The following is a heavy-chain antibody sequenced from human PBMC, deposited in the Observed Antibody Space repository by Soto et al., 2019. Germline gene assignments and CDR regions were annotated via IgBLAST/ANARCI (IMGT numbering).Heavy chain of an antibody. CDR3: AKDYVLDYYGSGSPFDY. J-gene: IGHJ4*02. Sequence: GGSLRLSCAASGFTFSSYAMSWVRQAPGKGLEWVSGISGGGGSTNYADSVKGRFTISRDNSKNTLYLQMNSLRAEDTAVYYCAKDYVLDYYGSGSPFDYWGQGTLVTVSS. V-gene: IGHV3-23*01. D-gene: IGHD3-10*01. CDR1: GFTFSSYA. CDR2: ISGGGGST.